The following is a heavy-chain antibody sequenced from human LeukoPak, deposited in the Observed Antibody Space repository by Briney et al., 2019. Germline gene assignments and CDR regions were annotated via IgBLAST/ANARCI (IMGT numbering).Heavy chain of an antibody. D-gene: IGHD3-10*01. CDR1: GFTFDDYA. CDR2: ISWNSGSI. Sequence: GGSLRLSCAASGFTFDDYAMHWVRQAPGKGLEWVSGISWNSGSIGYADSVKGRFTISRDNAKNSLYLQMNSLRAEDTALYYCAKAYWFGHDAFDIWGQGTMVTVSS. CDR3: AKAYWFGHDAFDI. J-gene: IGHJ3*02. V-gene: IGHV3-9*01.